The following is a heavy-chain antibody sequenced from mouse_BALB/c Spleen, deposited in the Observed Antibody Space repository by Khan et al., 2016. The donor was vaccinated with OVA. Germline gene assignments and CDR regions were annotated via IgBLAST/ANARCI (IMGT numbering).Heavy chain of an antibody. V-gene: IGHV1S136*01. Sequence: VQLQQSGPELVQPGASVKMSCKASGYTFTSYVMHWVKQKPGQGLEWIGYINPYNDGTKYTEKFKGKATLTSDKSATTAYMELSSLTSEDSAVYYCASRLIYYGYDAGYAYWGQGTMVTVSA. J-gene: IGHJ3*01. CDR2: INPYNDGT. D-gene: IGHD2-2*01. CDR1: GYTFTSYV. CDR3: ASRLIYYGYDAGYAY.